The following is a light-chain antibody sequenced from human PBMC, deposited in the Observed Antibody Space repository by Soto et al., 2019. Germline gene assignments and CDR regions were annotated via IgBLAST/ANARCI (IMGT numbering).Light chain of an antibody. CDR3: QQYSNWPPSLT. J-gene: IGKJ4*01. CDR1: QSVSSN. CDR2: GAS. V-gene: IGKV3-15*01. Sequence: EIVVTQSPATLSVSPGERVTLSCRATQSVSSNLAWLQQKPGQAPRLLIYGASTRATGIPARFSGSGSGTEFTLTISSLQSEDFAVYYCQQYSNWPPSLTFGGGTKVEIK.